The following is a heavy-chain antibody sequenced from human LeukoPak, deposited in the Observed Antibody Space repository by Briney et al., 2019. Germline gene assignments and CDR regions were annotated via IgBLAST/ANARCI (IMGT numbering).Heavy chain of an antibody. CDR1: GFTFSSYG. Sequence: GGSLRLSCAASGFTFSSYGMHWVRQAPGKGLEWVAFIRYDGSNKYYADSVKGRFTISRDNSKNTLYLQMNSLRAEDTAVYYCAVIPYSGSYYPVYPDFDYWGQGTLVTVSS. J-gene: IGHJ4*02. V-gene: IGHV3-30*02. D-gene: IGHD1-26*01. CDR2: IRYDGSNK. CDR3: AVIPYSGSYYPVYPDFDY.